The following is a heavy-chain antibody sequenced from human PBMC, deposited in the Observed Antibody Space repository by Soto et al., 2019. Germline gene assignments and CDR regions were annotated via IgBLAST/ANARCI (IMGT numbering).Heavy chain of an antibody. V-gene: IGHV1-69*13. CDR3: AREAPQRGFDP. CDR1: CSTFTSYG. J-gene: IGHJ5*02. CDR2: IIPIFGTA. Sequence: SLQVSCKASCSTFTSYGISWVRQAPGQGLEWMGGIIPIFGTANYAQKFQGRVTITADESTSTAYMELSSLRSEDTAVYYCAREAPQRGFDPWGQGTLVTVSS.